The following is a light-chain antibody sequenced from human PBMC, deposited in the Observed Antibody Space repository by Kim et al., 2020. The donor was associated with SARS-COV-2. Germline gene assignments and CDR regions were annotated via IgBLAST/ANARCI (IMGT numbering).Light chain of an antibody. CDR3: KSRDTSGDRLV. V-gene: IGLV3-19*01. J-gene: IGLJ2*01. CDR2: PKN. Sequence: SSELTQDPAVSVALGQTVRITCQGDSLRTYYASWYQQKPGQAPALVIYPKNNRPSGIPDRFSGSSSGNTASLTITGAQAEDEADYCCKSRDTSGDRLVFGGGTQLTVL. CDR1: SLRTYY.